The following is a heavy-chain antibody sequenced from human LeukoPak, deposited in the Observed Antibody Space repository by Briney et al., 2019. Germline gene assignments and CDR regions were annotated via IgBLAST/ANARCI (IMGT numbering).Heavy chain of an antibody. V-gene: IGHV1-2*06. CDR3: ARDPVAGEFDY. CDR1: GYTFTGYY. J-gene: IGHJ4*02. Sequence: ASVKVSCKASGYTFTGYYMHWVRQAPGQGLEWMGRINPNSGGTNYAQKFQGRVTMTRDTSISTAHMELSRLRSDDTAVYYCARDPVAGEFDYWGQGTLVTVSS. D-gene: IGHD6-19*01. CDR2: INPNSGGT.